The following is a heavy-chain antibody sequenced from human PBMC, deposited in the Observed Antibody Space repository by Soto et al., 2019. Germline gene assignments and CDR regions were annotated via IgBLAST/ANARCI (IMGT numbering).Heavy chain of an antibody. CDR1: GFIFSDYY. J-gene: IGHJ4*02. V-gene: IGHV3-11*01. CDR3: SRDPRLVDY. Sequence: QVQLVESGGALVKPGGSLRLSCAASGFIFSDYYMTWFRQAPGKGPEWISYISGGGDVTAYAHSVKGRFTISRDNTKRSLYLQMNSLTVEDMAVYSCSRDPRLVDYWGQGTLVTVAS. CDR2: ISGGGDVT. D-gene: IGHD1-26*01.